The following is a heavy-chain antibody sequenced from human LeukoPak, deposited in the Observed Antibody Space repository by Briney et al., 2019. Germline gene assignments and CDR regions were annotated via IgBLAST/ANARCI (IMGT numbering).Heavy chain of an antibody. V-gene: IGHV5-51*01. J-gene: IGHJ4*02. D-gene: IGHD3-22*01. CDR2: IYPGASDT. Sequence: GAPRQISGEGSGSIFTTYWIGWGRQLPGKGLEWMGVIYPGASDTKYNPSFQGQVTISADKSITTAYQQWSSLKASDTAMYYCARHKYYFDDSGYYFNDWGQGTLVTVST. CDR3: ARHKYYFDDSGYYFND. CDR1: GSIFTTYW.